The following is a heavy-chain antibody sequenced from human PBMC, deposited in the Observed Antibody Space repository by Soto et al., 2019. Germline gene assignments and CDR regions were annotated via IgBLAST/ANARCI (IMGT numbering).Heavy chain of an antibody. J-gene: IGHJ4*02. Sequence: SETLSLTCTVSGVSMSSGGYYWSWIRQYPGKGLEWIGYIYGGSTFYNPSLQSRVTISDDTSKNQFFLKLTSVTAADTAVYYCARDLHADYWGQGTLVTVSS. CDR2: IYGGST. V-gene: IGHV4-31*03. CDR1: GVSMSSGGYY. CDR3: ARDLHADY.